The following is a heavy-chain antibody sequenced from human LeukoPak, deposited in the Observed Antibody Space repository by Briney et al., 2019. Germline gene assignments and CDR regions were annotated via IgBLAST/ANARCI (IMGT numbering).Heavy chain of an antibody. J-gene: IGHJ3*02. D-gene: IGHD3-22*01. V-gene: IGHV1-18*01. CDR2: ISAYNGNT. CDR1: GYTFTSYG. CDR3: ARNQDSSGYWDDAFDI. Sequence: ASVKVSCKASGYTFTSYGISWVRQAPGQGLEWMGWISAYNGNTNYAQKPQGRVTMTTDTSTSTAYMELRSLRSDDTAVYYCARNQDSSGYWDDAFDIWGQGTMVTVSS.